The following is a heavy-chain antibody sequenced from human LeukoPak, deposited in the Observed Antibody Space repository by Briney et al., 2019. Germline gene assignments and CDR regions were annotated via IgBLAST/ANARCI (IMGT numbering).Heavy chain of an antibody. CDR1: GGSISSSSYY. CDR2: IYYSGNT. Sequence: SETLSLTCTVSGGSISSSSYYWGWIRQPPGKGLEWIGSIYYSGNTYYNPSLKSRVTISIDPSKNQFSLKLSSVTAADTAIYYCVKDNGRWFDPWGQGTLVTVSS. CDR3: VKDNGRWFDP. V-gene: IGHV4-39*07. J-gene: IGHJ5*02. D-gene: IGHD1-26*01.